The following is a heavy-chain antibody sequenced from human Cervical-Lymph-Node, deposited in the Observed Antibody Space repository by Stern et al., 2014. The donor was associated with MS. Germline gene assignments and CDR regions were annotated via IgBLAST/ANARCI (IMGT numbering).Heavy chain of an antibody. D-gene: IGHD3-22*01. CDR2: IRSSSSYI. Sequence: VQLVESGGGLVKPGGSLRLSCAASGFTFSSYSMNWVRQAPGQGLEWVSSIRSSSSYIYYADSVKGRFSISRDNAKNALYLQMNSLRAEDTAVYYCAREVYYYDSSGLDCWGQGTLVTVSS. CDR3: AREVYYYDSSGLDC. J-gene: IGHJ4*02. CDR1: GFTFSSYS. V-gene: IGHV3-21*01.